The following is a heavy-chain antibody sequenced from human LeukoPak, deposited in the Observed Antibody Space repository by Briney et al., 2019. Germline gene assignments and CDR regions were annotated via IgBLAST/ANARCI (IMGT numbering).Heavy chain of an antibody. CDR1: GFTLSKYW. CDR2: INSDESDT. J-gene: IGHJ4*02. V-gene: IGHV3-74*01. Sequence: GGSLRLSCVASGFTLSKYWMHWVRQAPGKGLVWVSRINSDESDTTYADSVKGRFTISRDNAKNTPFLQMNSLRAEDTAVYYCVTCPGVGANDWGQGTLVTVSS. D-gene: IGHD1-26*01. CDR3: VTCPGVGAND.